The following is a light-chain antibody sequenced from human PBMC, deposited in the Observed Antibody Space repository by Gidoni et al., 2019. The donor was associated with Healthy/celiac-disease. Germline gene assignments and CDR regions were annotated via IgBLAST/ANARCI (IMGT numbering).Light chain of an antibody. CDR2: EVS. CDR1: RSDVGGYNY. V-gene: IGLV2-14*01. CDR3: SSYTSSSTLV. J-gene: IGLJ1*01. Sequence: QSALTQPASVSGSPGPSITISCTGTRSDVGGYNYVSWYQQHPGKAPKLMIYEVSKRPSGVSNRFSGSKSGNTASLTISGLQAEDEADYYCSSYTSSSTLVFGTGTKVTVL.